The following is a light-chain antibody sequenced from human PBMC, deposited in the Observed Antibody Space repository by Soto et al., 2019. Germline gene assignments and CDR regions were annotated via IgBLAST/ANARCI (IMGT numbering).Light chain of an antibody. Sequence: QSVLTQPPSASGSPGQSVTISCTGTSSDVGGYNYVSWYQQHPGKAPKLIIYEDTKRPSGVPDRFTGSKSGNTASLTVSGLQAEDEADYYCSSYAGSNNWAAFGGGTKLTVL. CDR1: SSDVGGYNY. V-gene: IGLV2-8*01. J-gene: IGLJ3*02. CDR2: EDT. CDR3: SSYAGSNNWAA.